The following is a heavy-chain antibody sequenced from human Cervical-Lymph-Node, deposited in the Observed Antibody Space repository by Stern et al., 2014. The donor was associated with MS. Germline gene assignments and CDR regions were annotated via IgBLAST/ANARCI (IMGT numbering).Heavy chain of an antibody. J-gene: IGHJ4*02. D-gene: IGHD3-3*01. CDR2: IYYSGST. Sequence: DQLVESGPGLVKPSQTLSLTCTVSGGSISSGGYYWSWIRQHPGKGLEWIGYIYYSGSTYYHPSLKSRVTISVDTAKNQFSLKLSSVTAADTAVYYCARVSYDFWSGYYVFDYWGQGTLVTVSS. V-gene: IGHV4-31*03. CDR3: ARVSYDFWSGYYVFDY. CDR1: GGSISSGGYY.